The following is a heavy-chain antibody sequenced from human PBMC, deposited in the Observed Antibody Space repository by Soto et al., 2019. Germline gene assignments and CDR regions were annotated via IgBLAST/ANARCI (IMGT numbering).Heavy chain of an antibody. V-gene: IGHV3-30-3*01. CDR3: AKGGRQWLVTSDFNY. D-gene: IGHD6-19*01. CDR2: ISYDESNK. Sequence: PGGSLRLSCAASGFTFSSYGMHWVRQAPGKGLEWVSSISYDESNKYYTDSVKGRFTISRDSSKNTVSLEMTSLRAEDTAVYYCAKGGRQWLVTSDFNYWGQGALVTVSS. CDR1: GFTFSSYG. J-gene: IGHJ4*02.